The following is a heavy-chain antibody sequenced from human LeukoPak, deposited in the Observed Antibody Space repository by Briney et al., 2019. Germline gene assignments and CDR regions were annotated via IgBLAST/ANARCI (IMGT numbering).Heavy chain of an antibody. CDR3: ASLGRKSYCSSTSCYRYYYYYMDV. D-gene: IGHD2-2*01. CDR2: IYTSGST. Sequence: SETLSLTCTVSGGSISSYYWSWIRQPAGKGLEWIGRIYTSGSTNYNPSLKSRVTMSVDTSKNQFSLKLSSVTAADTAVYYCASLGRKSYCSSTSCYRYYYYYMDVWGKGTTVTVSS. CDR1: GGSISSYY. V-gene: IGHV4-4*07. J-gene: IGHJ6*03.